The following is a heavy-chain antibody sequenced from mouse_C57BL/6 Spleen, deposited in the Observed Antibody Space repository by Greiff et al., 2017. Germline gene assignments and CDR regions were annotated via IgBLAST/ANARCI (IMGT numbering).Heavy chain of an antibody. CDR3: TRSGDGYYHAWFAY. CDR1: GYTFTDYE. Sequence: VQLQQSGAELVRPGASVTLSCKASGYTFTDYEMHWVKQTPVHGLEWIGAIDPETGGTAYNQKFKGKAILTADKSSSTAYMELRSLTSEDSAVYYCTRSGDGYYHAWFAYWGQGTLVTVSA. J-gene: IGHJ3*01. D-gene: IGHD2-3*01. CDR2: IDPETGGT. V-gene: IGHV1-15*01.